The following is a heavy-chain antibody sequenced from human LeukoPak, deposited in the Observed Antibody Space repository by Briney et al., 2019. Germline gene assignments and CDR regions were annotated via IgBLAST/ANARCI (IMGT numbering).Heavy chain of an antibody. J-gene: IGHJ5*02. CDR2: ISSSGSSI. CDR3: VRASYYYDTSGSPRGWFDP. CDR1: GGSISSYY. D-gene: IGHD3-22*01. Sequence: LSLTCTVSGGSISSYYWSWIRQAPGKGLEWVSYISSSGSSIHYADSVKGRFTISRDNAKNSLFLQMNSLRAEDTAVYYCVRASYYYDTSGSPRGWFDPWGQGTLVTVSS. V-gene: IGHV3-11*01.